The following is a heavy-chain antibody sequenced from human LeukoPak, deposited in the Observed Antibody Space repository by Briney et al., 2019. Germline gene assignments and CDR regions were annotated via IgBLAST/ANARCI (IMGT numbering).Heavy chain of an antibody. J-gene: IGHJ6*03. D-gene: IGHD6-13*01. Sequence: ASVKVSCTASEYTFSDFYIHWVRQAPGQGLEWMGWTNPDTGGTTLAQKFQGRVTMTRDTSVSTSYMELSGLRSDDTAVYYWARGQKLTLYNYYYFMDVWGEGTTVSVCS. CDR3: ARGQKLTLYNYYYFMDV. V-gene: IGHV1-2*02. CDR1: EYTFSDFY. CDR2: TNPDTGGT.